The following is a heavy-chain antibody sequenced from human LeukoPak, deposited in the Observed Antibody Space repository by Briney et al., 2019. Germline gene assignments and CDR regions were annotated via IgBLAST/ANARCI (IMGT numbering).Heavy chain of an antibody. CDR1: GGSISSGDYC. CDR2: IYYSGST. D-gene: IGHD2-21*02. CDR3: AREVVVTARWFDP. Sequence: SETLSLTCTVSGGSISSGDYCWSWIRQPPGKGLEWVGYIYYSGSTYYNPSLKSRVTISVDTSKNQFSLKLSSVTAADTAVYYCAREVVVTARWFDPWGQGTLVTVSS. J-gene: IGHJ5*02. V-gene: IGHV4-30-4*01.